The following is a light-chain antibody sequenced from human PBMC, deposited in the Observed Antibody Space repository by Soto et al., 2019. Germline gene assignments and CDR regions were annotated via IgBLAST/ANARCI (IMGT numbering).Light chain of an antibody. Sequence: QSALTQPASVSGSPGQSITISCTGTSSDVGGYNYVSWYQQHPGKAPKLMIYDVSNRPSGVSNRFSGSKSGNTASLTISGLQAEDEADYYCSSDTSISTLCVFGTGTKLTVL. J-gene: IGLJ1*01. CDR1: SSDVGGYNY. V-gene: IGLV2-14*01. CDR2: DVS. CDR3: SSDTSISTLCV.